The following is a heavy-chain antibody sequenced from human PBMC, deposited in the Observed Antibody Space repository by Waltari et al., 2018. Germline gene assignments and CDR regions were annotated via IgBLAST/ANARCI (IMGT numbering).Heavy chain of an antibody. CDR3: ARGEIQLWSTLYYYYGMDV. CDR2: IYYSGST. CDR1: GGSISSYY. V-gene: IGHV4-59*01. Sequence: QVQLQESGPGLVKPSETLSLTCTVSGGSISSYYWSWIRQPPGKGLEWIGYIYYSGSTNHNPSLESRFSISLDTSKSQFSLKRSSVTAADTAVYYWARGEIQLWSTLYYYYGMDVWGQGTTVTVSS. D-gene: IGHD5-18*01. J-gene: IGHJ6*02.